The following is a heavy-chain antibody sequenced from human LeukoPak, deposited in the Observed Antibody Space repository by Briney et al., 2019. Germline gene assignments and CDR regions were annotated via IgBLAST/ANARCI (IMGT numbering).Heavy chain of an antibody. J-gene: IGHJ5*02. V-gene: IGHV3-7*01. CDR3: ARDRGYSYGTYNWFDP. Sequence: GGSLRLSCAASGFTFNTYGMNWVRQAPGKGLEWVANIKQDGGEKYYVDSVKGRFTISRDNAKNSLYLQMNSLRAEDTAVYYCARDRGYSYGTYNWFDPWGQGTLVTVSS. D-gene: IGHD5-18*01. CDR2: IKQDGGEK. CDR1: GFTFNTYG.